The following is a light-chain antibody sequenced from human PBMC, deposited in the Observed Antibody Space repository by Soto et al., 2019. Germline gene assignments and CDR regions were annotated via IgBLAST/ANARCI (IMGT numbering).Light chain of an antibody. CDR2: LNSDGSH. CDR1: SGHSSYA. V-gene: IGLV4-69*01. CDR3: QTWGTGTHAV. Sequence: QLVLTQSPSASASLGASVKLTCTLSSGHSSYAIAWNQQQPEKGPRYLMKLNSDGSHSKGDGIPDRFSGSSSGAERYLTISSLQSEDESDYYCQTWGTGTHAVVGGGTQLTVL. J-gene: IGLJ7*01.